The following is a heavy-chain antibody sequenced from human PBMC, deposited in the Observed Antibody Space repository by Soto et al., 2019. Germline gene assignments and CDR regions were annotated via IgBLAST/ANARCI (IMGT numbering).Heavy chain of an antibody. Sequence: AGGSLRLSCAASGFTFSSYGMHWVRQAPGKGLEWVAVISYDGSNKYYADSVKGRFTISRDNSKNTLYLQMNSLRAEDTAVYYCAKLPGIAVTSAHDYWGQGTLVTVSS. CDR3: AKLPGIAVTSAHDY. D-gene: IGHD6-19*01. CDR2: ISYDGSNK. J-gene: IGHJ4*02. CDR1: GFTFSSYG. V-gene: IGHV3-30*18.